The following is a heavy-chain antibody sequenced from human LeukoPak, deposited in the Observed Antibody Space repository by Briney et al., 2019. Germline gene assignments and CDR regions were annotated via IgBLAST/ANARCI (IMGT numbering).Heavy chain of an antibody. J-gene: IGHJ4*02. CDR3: ARGTTTVVNFYGY. V-gene: IGHV4-34*01. D-gene: IGHD4-23*01. CDR2: INHSGST. CDR1: GGSFSGYY. Sequence: PSETLSLTCAVYGGSFSGYYWSWIRQPPGKGLEWIGEINHSGSTNYNPSLKSRVTISVDTSKNQFSLKLSSVTAADTAVYYCARGTTTVVNFYGYWGQGTLVTVSS.